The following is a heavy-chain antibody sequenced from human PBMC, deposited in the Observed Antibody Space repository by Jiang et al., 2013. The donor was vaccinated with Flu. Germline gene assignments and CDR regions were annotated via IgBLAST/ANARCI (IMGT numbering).Heavy chain of an antibody. V-gene: IGHV5-51*01. D-gene: IGHD4-23*01. J-gene: IGHJ5*02. Sequence: QLVESGAEVKKSGESLKISCKGSGYTFTNYWIGWVRQMPGKGLEWMGIIYPGDSDTRYSPSFQGQVTISADRSISTAYVQWRSLKASDTAMYYCARRSVVGKGPWDWFDPWGQGTLVTVSS. CDR2: IYPGDSDT. CDR1: GYTFTNYW. CDR3: ARRSVVGKGPWDWFDP.